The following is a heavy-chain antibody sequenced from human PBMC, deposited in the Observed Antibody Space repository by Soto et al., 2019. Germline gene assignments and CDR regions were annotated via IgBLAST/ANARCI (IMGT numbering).Heavy chain of an antibody. Sequence: QVQLQQWGAGLLKPSETLSLTCAVYGGSFSGYYWNWIRQPPGKGLEWIGEINHSGSTKYSPSLKGRLTISVDTSKNQFSLNLTSVTAADTAVYYCSRGRIQYYDRSGYSPWCQGTLVTVSS. V-gene: IGHV4-34*01. CDR3: SRGRIQYYDRSGYSP. D-gene: IGHD3-22*01. CDR1: GGSFSGYY. J-gene: IGHJ5*02. CDR2: INHSGST.